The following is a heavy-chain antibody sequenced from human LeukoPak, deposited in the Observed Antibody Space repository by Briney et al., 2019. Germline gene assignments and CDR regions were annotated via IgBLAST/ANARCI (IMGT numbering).Heavy chain of an antibody. CDR2: ISNSGSSI. D-gene: IGHD7-27*01. J-gene: IGHJ4*02. CDR1: GFTFSDSY. V-gene: IGHV3-11*04. Sequence: GESLRLSCAASGFTFSDSYMTWIRQAPGKGLEWVSYISNSGSSIYYADSVKGRFTTSRDNAKSSLYLQMNSLSAEDTAVYYCGRGHWGLDYWGQGTLVTVSS. CDR3: GRGHWGLDY.